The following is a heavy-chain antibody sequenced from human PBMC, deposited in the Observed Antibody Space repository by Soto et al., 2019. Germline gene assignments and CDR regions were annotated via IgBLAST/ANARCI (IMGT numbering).Heavy chain of an antibody. D-gene: IGHD4-4*01. CDR2: IGPSGNT. J-gene: IGHJ6*02. Sequence: GGSLRLSXAASGFTFSNSGMRWVRQAPGQGLEWVSSIGPSGNTYYSDAVKGRFTISRDISKNTLFLQMDSLRAEDTATYYCAKLLHNSYYNVMDVWGQGTTVTVSS. CDR3: AKLLHNSYYNVMDV. CDR1: GFTFSNSG. V-gene: IGHV3-23*01.